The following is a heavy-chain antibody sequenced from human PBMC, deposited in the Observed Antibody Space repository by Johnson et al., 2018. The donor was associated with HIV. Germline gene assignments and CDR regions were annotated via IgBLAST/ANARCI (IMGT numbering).Heavy chain of an antibody. V-gene: IGHV3-30*18. Sequence: QMLSVESGGGVVQPGRSLRLSCAASGFSFSSYAMHWVRQSPGKGLEWVAVISFDGGDKYSADSVKGRFTISRDNSKSTFFLQMNSLTPEDTGVYYCAKERRAPRAFDIWGQGTMVTVSS. CDR3: AKERRAPRAFDI. J-gene: IGHJ3*02. CDR2: ISFDGGDK. CDR1: GFSFSSYA.